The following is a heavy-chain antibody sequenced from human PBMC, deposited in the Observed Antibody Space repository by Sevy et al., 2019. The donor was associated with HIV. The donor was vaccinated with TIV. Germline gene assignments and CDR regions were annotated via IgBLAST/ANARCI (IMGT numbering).Heavy chain of an antibody. CDR1: GFTISTYY. CDR3: ARAPGYSRSDY. D-gene: IGHD6-13*01. J-gene: IGHJ4*02. V-gene: IGHV3-7*01. Sequence: GGSLRLSCAASGFTISTYYMSWVRQAPGRGLEWVANINQDGSEIYYVDSVKGRFTISRDNAKNSLYLQMNSLRAEDTAVYYCARAPGYSRSDYWGQGTLVTVSS. CDR2: INQDGSEI.